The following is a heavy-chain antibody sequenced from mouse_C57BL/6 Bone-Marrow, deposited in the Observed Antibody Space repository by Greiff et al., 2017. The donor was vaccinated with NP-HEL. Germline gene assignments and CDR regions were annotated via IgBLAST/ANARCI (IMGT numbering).Heavy chain of an antibody. J-gene: IGHJ4*01. Sequence: DVKLQESGAELVKPGASVKLSCTASGFNIKDYYMHWVKQRTEQGLEGIGRIDPEDGETKYAPKFQGKATITADTSSNTAYLQLSSLKSEDTAVYYCARDYGSYYYYAMDYWGQGTSVTVSS. V-gene: IGHV14-2*01. CDR1: GFNIKDYY. D-gene: IGHD1-1*01. CDR3: ARDYGSYYYYAMDY. CDR2: IDPEDGET.